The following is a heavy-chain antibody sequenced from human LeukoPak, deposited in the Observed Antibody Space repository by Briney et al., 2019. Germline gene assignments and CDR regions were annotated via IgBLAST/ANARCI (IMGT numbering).Heavy chain of an antibody. V-gene: IGHV4-39*01. CDR1: GASISGSSHYF. CDR3: ARQIDPWAPFDP. CDR2: IYYSGST. J-gene: IGHJ5*02. D-gene: IGHD3-9*01. Sequence: SETLSLTCTVSGASISGSSHYFWGWIRQPPGKGLEWIGSIYYSGSTYYNPSLKSRVTISVDTSKNQFSLKLSSVTAADTAVYYCARQIDPWAPFDPWGQGTLVTVSS.